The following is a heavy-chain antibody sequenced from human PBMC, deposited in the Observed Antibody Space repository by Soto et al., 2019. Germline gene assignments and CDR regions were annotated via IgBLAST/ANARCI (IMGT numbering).Heavy chain of an antibody. CDR2: VSTYNGDT. D-gene: IGHD2-2*01. V-gene: IGHV1-18*01. J-gene: IGHJ5*02. CDR3: ARGYCNSPSCSGRDWFDP. CDR1: GYTFSSYG. Sequence: QVHLVQSGAEVKEPGASVKVSCKASGYTFSSYGINWVRQAPGQGLEWMGWVSTYNGDTKYAPRLQGRVTMTPDPSTSTANMELRSLISDDTAIYYCARGYCNSPSCSGRDWFDPWGQGTLVTVSP.